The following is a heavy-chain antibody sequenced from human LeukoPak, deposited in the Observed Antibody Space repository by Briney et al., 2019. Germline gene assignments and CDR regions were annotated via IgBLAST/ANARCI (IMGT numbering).Heavy chain of an antibody. V-gene: IGHV4-39*07. Sequence: PSETLSLTCTVSGGSISSSSYYWGWIRQPPGKGLEWIGSIYYSGSTYYNPSLKSRVTISVDTSKNQFSLKLSSVTAADTAVYYCARGPGVRAYYYYYMDVWGKGTTVTVSS. D-gene: IGHD2-8*01. CDR3: ARGPGVRAYYYYYMDV. CDR1: GGSISSSSYY. J-gene: IGHJ6*03. CDR2: IYYSGST.